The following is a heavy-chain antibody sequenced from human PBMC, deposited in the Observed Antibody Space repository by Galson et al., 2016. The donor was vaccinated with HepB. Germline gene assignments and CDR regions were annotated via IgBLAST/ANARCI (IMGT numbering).Heavy chain of an antibody. CDR1: GYSFTAYYD. D-gene: IGHD3-3*01. CDR3: ARWSSYVRRVDY. CDR2: MTPNSGNT. V-gene: IGHV1-8*01. J-gene: IGHJ4*02. Sequence: SVKVSCKASGYSFTAYYDINWVRQAPGQGLEWMGWMTPNSGNTGYAQKFQGRVTMTRDISRSTAYIELSSLRSDDTAVYYCARWSSYVRRVDYGGQGTLVTVSS.